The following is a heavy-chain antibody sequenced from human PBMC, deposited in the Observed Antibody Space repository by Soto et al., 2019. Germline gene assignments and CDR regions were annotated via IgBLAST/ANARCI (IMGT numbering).Heavy chain of an antibody. CDR1: GFTFSSYG. J-gene: IGHJ5*02. CDR2: ISYDGSNK. V-gene: IGHV3-30*18. Sequence: GGSLRLSCAASGFTFSSYGMHWVRQAPGKGLEWVAVISYDGSNKYYADSVKGRFTISRDNSKNTLYLQMNSLRAEDTAVYYCAKGPYGSGSGRGWFDPWGQGTLVTVPS. D-gene: IGHD3-10*01. CDR3: AKGPYGSGSGRGWFDP.